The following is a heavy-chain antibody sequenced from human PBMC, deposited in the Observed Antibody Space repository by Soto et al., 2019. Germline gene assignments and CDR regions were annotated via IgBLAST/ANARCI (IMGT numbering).Heavy chain of an antibody. V-gene: IGHV3-30*18. CDR2: ISYDGSNK. J-gene: IGHJ4*02. Sequence: GGSLRLSCAASGFTFSSYGMHWVRQAPGKGLEWVAVISYDGSNKYYADSVKGRFTISRDNSKNTLYLQMNSLRAEDTAVYYCAKASAADTGQGYFDYWGQGTLVTVSS. CDR1: GFTFSSYG. CDR3: AKASAADTGQGYFDY. D-gene: IGHD6-13*01.